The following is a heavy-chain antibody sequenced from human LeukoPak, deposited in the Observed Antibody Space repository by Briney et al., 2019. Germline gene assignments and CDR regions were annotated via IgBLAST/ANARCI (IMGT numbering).Heavy chain of an antibody. CDR1: GFTFSSSA. J-gene: IGHJ4*02. V-gene: IGHV3-23*01. Sequence: GGSLRLSCAASGFTFSSSAMSWVRQAPGKGLEWVSDISGSGDITYYADSVKGRFTISRDNSKNTLYLQMNSLRVEDTALYYCAKDLKAVAGSGNYFDYWGQGTLVTVSS. CDR2: ISGSGDIT. CDR3: AKDLKAVAGSGNYFDY. D-gene: IGHD6-19*01.